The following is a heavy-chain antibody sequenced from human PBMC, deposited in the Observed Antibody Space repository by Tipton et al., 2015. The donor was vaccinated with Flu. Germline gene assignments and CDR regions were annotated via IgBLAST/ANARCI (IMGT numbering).Heavy chain of an antibody. CDR2: ISAYSDNR. D-gene: IGHD2-2*01. CDR3: ARDMPQGIVVIPPAKRFDF. V-gene: IGHV1-18*01. Sequence: QSEAEVKKPGASVKVSCKASGYTFETYGISWVRQAPGQGLEWMGWISAYSDNRNYAQKFQGRITMTTDTSTNTAFMELRSLRSDDTAVYYCARDMPQGIVVIPPAKRFDFWGQGTLVTVSS. CDR1: GYTFETYG. J-gene: IGHJ4*02.